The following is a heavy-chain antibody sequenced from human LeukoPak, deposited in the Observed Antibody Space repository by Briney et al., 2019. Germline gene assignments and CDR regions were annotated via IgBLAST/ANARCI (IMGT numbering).Heavy chain of an antibody. CDR2: IYHSGST. Sequence: PSGTLSLTCAVSGGSISRNTWWSWVRQPPGKGLEWIGEIYHSGSTNYNPSLKSRVTISVDKSKNQFSLNLSSVIAADTAIYYCARNEYNSGFFDYWGQGTLVTVSS. CDR3: ARNEYNSGFFDY. D-gene: IGHD5-18*01. CDR1: GGSISRNTW. V-gene: IGHV4-4*02. J-gene: IGHJ4*02.